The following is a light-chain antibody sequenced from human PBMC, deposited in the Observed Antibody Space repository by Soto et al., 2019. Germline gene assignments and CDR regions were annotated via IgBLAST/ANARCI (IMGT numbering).Light chain of an antibody. Sequence: DIQMTQPPPSLTASAGDRAKLTCRASQGISNYLAWYQQKPGKVPKLLIYAASTLQSGVPSRFSGSGSGTDFTLTISSLQPEDVATYYCQQLNTYPETFGQGTKVDIK. J-gene: IGKJ1*01. V-gene: IGKV1-27*01. CDR3: QQLNTYPET. CDR2: AAS. CDR1: QGISNY.